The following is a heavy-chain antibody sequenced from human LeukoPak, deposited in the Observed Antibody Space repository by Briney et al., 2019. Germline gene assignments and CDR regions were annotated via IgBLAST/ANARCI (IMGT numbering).Heavy chain of an antibody. D-gene: IGHD3-10*01. CDR2: INLGGNEG. CDR3: TRAGSFWGSTSSYDS. Sequence: PGGSLRLSCGTSGFTFNNYWMAWVRQSPGKGLDWVANINLGGNEGRYADSVKDRFTISRDNAKNSLYLQMNSLRDEDTGVYYCTRAGSFWGSTSSYDSWGQGTLVTVSS. CDR1: GFTFNNYW. V-gene: IGHV3-7*04. J-gene: IGHJ4*02.